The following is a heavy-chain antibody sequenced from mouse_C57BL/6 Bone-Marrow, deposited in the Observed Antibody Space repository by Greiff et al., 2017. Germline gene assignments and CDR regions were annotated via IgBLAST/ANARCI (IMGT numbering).Heavy chain of an antibody. V-gene: IGHV1-77*01. J-gene: IGHJ3*01. CDR3: ARPYGSPAWFAD. Sequence: QVQLQQSGAELVKPGASVKISCKASGYTFTDYYINWVKQRPGQGLEWIGKIGPGSGSTYYNEKLKGKATLTADKSSSPAYMQLSSLTSEDSAVYFCARPYGSPAWFADWGKGTLVTVSA. CDR2: IGPGSGST. D-gene: IGHD1-1*01. CDR1: GYTFTDYY.